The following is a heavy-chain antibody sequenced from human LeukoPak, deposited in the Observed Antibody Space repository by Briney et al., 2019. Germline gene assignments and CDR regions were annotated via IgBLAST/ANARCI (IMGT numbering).Heavy chain of an antibody. CDR2: IYYSGST. J-gene: IGHJ4*02. Sequence: PSETLSLTCTVSGGSISSYYWSWIRQPPGKGLEWIGYIYYSGSTNYNPSLKSRVTISVDTSKNQFSLKLSSVTAADTAVYYCARLDDRWFGELLLDYWGQGTLVTVSS. CDR3: ARLDDRWFGELLLDY. CDR1: GGSISSYY. D-gene: IGHD3-10*01. V-gene: IGHV4-59*08.